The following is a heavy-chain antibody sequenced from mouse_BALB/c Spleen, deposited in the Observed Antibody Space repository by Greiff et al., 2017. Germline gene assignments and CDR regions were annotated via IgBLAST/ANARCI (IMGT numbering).Heavy chain of an antibody. Sequence: EVKVVESGGGLVKPGGSLKLSCAASGFTFSSYAMSWVRQTPEKRLEWVATISSGGSYTYYPDSVKGRFTISRDNAKNTLYLQMSSLRSEDTAMYYCARHPSYEDFDVWGAGTTVTVSS. CDR1: GFTFSSYA. D-gene: IGHD2-10*01. J-gene: IGHJ1*01. CDR2: ISSGGSYT. CDR3: ARHPSYEDFDV. V-gene: IGHV5-9-3*01.